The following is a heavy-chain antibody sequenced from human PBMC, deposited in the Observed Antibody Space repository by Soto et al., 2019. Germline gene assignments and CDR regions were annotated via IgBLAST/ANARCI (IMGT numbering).Heavy chain of an antibody. D-gene: IGHD6-13*01. CDR1: GCSISSGDYY. Sequence: SETLSLTCTVSGCSISSGDYYWSWIRQPPGKGLEWIGYIYYSGSTCYNPSLKSRVTISVDTSKNQFSLKLSSVTAADTAVYYCARGGVEQQLLLDWFDPWGQGTLVTVSS. V-gene: IGHV4-30-4*01. CDR3: ARGGVEQQLLLDWFDP. CDR2: IYYSGST. J-gene: IGHJ5*02.